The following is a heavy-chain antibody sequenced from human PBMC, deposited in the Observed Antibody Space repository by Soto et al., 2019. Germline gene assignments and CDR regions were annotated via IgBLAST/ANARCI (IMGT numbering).Heavy chain of an antibody. V-gene: IGHV4-30-2*01. CDR2: SYHSGST. Sequence: QLQLQESGSGLVKPSQTLSLTCAVSGGSISSGGYSWSWIRQPPGKGLEWIGYSYHSGSTYYNPSLKSRVTISVAMSQYQLSLKMSSVTAADTAVYYCAGAIAARPLGYWGQGTLVTVSS. D-gene: IGHD6-6*01. J-gene: IGHJ4*02. CDR3: AGAIAARPLGY. CDR1: GGSISSGGYS.